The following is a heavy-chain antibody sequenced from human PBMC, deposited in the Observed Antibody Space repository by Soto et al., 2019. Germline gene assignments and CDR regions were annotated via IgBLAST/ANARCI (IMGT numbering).Heavy chain of an antibody. V-gene: IGHV3-74*01. Sequence: EVQLVESGGGLVQPGGSLRLSCAASGFTFSNYWMHWVRQAPGKGLVWVSHINTDGSYTYYADSVNGRFTISRDNAKNTLYLQMDSLGAEDTAVYYCARDLSGSQGSWGQGTLVTVSS. CDR3: ARDLSGSQGS. J-gene: IGHJ5*02. D-gene: IGHD1-26*01. CDR1: GFTFSNYW. CDR2: INTDGSYT.